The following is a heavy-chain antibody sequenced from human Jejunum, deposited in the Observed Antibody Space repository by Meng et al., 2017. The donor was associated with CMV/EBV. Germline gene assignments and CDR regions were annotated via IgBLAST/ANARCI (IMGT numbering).Heavy chain of an antibody. D-gene: IGHD1-26*01. J-gene: IGHJ4*02. CDR3: ARVGVGGSKDFDY. V-gene: IGHV3-72*01. CDR1: GFTFSDHY. CDR2: IRNKDHSYTT. Sequence: SGFTFSDHYIDCVRQAPGKGLEWVGRIRNKDHSYTTEYTGSVKGRFTISRDDSEKSLYLHMNSLKTEDTAVYYCARVGVGGSKDFDYWGQGTLVTVSS.